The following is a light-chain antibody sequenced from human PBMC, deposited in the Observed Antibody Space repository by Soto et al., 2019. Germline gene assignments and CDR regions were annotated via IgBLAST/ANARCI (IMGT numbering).Light chain of an antibody. CDR1: QSVSSN. J-gene: IGKJ5*01. Sequence: EIVMTQSPATLSVSPGDRATLSCRAGQSVSSNLAWYQQKPGQAPRLLIYGVSTRATGIPARFSGSGSGTEFTLTISSLQSEDFAVYYCQRYNAWPITFGQGTRLDIK. V-gene: IGKV3-15*01. CDR3: QRYNAWPIT. CDR2: GVS.